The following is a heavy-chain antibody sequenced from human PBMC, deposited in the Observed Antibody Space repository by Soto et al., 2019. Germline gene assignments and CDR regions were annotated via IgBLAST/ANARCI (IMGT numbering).Heavy chain of an antibody. CDR1: GFTFSSCA. CDR3: ARDQVGSGWSPYFDY. V-gene: IGHV3-30-3*01. D-gene: IGHD6-19*01. Sequence: QVQLVESGGGVVQPGRSLRLSCAASGFTFSSCAMHWVRQAPGKGLEWVAVISDDGSNKYYADSVKGRFTISRDNSKNTLYLQMNSLRAEDTAVYYCARDQVGSGWSPYFDYWGQGTLVTVSS. J-gene: IGHJ4*02. CDR2: ISDDGSNK.